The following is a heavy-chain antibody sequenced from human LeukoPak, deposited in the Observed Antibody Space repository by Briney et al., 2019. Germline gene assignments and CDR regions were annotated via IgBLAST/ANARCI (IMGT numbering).Heavy chain of an antibody. D-gene: IGHD4-17*01. CDR1: GGSISSYY. CDR2: IYSSGST. Sequence: PSETLSLTCTVSGGSISSYYWSWIRQPAGKGLEWIGRIYSSGSTKYNPSLKSRVTISADKSKNQFSLKLSSVTAADTAVYYCASSTTVPYYFDYWGQGTLVTVPS. CDR3: ASSTTVPYYFDY. V-gene: IGHV4-4*07. J-gene: IGHJ4*02.